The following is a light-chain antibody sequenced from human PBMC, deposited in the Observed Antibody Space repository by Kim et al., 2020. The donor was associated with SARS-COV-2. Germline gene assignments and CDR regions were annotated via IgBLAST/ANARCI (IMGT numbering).Light chain of an antibody. V-gene: IGLV2-14*03. CDR2: DVF. CDR1: SSDMSVYNF. Sequence: LTQPASVSGSPGQSITISCTGTSSDMSVYNFVYWYQQHTGKAPKVLIYDVFNRPSGVSNRFSGSKSGDTASLTISGLQAEDEADYYCSSYTGSNTLVFGGGTQLTVL. J-gene: IGLJ3*02. CDR3: SSYTGSNTLV.